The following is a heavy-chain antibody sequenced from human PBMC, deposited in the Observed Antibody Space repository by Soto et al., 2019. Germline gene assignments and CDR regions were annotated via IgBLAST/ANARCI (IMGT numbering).Heavy chain of an antibody. CDR1: GYTFTNYA. J-gene: IGHJ4*02. CDR3: ARKVLTAAGSIVQFDY. V-gene: IGHV1-18*04. D-gene: IGHD6-13*01. CDR2: ISTYNGNT. Sequence: QVQLVQSGGEVTKPGASVRVSCKTSGYTFTNYAITWVRQAPGQGLEWMEWISTYNGNTNYAQKFQGRVTMTTDTSTSTASMELRSLKSDDTAVYYCARKVLTAAGSIVQFDYWGQGTLVTVSS.